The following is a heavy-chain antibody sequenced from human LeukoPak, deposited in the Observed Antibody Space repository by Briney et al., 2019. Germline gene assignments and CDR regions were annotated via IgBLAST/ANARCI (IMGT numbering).Heavy chain of an antibody. V-gene: IGHV4-34*01. CDR3: ARGTAPYWFDP. CDR1: GGSFSGYY. CDR2: INHSGST. D-gene: IGHD2-21*02. Sequence: SETLSLTCAVYGGSFSGYYWSWIRQPPGKGLEWIGEINHSGSTNYNPSLKSRVTISVDTSKNHFSLKLSSVTAADTAVYYCARGTAPYWFDPWGQGTLVTVSS. J-gene: IGHJ5*02.